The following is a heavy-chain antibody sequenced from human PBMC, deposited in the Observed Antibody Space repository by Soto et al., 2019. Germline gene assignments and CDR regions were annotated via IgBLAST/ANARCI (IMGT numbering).Heavy chain of an antibody. CDR1: GFTFSTYC. V-gene: IGHV3-74*01. D-gene: IGHD6-19*01. Sequence: EVQLVESGGGLVQPGGSLRLSCAVSGFTFSTYCMHWVRQAPETGLVWVSRICRDGSGTDYAGSVKGRFTISRDDAKNSLYLQMNSLRVEDTAIYYCVRGTSAWRGMDYWGQGTLVTVSS. CDR2: ICRDGSGT. J-gene: IGHJ4*02. CDR3: VRGTSAWRGMDY.